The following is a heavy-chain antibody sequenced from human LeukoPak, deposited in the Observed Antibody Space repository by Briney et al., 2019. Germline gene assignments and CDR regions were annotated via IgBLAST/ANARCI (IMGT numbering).Heavy chain of an antibody. CDR3: ARGKSYGDYHY. D-gene: IGHD4-17*01. V-gene: IGHV1-2*02. J-gene: IGHJ4*02. Sequence: GAPVTLSCKPARYSAANYGISCVRQAPRQGLKWMGWIHIYGGNTNYAQKFQGRVTMTRDTSISTAYMELSRLRSDDTDVYYCARGKSYGDYHYWGQGTLVTVSS. CDR2: IHIYGGNT. CDR1: RYSAANYG.